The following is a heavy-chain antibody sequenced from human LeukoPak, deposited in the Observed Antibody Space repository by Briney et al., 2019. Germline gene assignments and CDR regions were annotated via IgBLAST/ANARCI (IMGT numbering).Heavy chain of an antibody. CDR2: ISYDGSEK. CDR1: GFSFNSYG. CDR3: ARAPTSLLNWFDP. D-gene: IGHD3-16*02. Sequence: PGGSLRLSCAASGFSFNSYGMHWVRQAPGKGLEWVAFISYDGSEKHYADSVKGRFTISRDNSKNTLYLQMNSLRAEDTAVYYCARAPTSLLNWFDPWGQGTLVTVSS. V-gene: IGHV3-30*03. J-gene: IGHJ5*02.